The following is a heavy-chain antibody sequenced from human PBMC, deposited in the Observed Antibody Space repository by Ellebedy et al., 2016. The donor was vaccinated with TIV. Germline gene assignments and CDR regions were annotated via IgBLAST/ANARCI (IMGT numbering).Heavy chain of an antibody. Sequence: PGGSLRLSCAASGFTFSSYSMNWVRQAPGKGLGWVSSISSNSNYIYYADSVRGRFTISRDNSRNTLYLQMNSLRAEDTAVYYCAKLIQHTDKDAVDIWGQGTMVTVSS. CDR1: GFTFSSYS. J-gene: IGHJ3*02. V-gene: IGHV3-21*06. D-gene: IGHD2-21*01. CDR3: AKLIQHTDKDAVDI. CDR2: ISSNSNYI.